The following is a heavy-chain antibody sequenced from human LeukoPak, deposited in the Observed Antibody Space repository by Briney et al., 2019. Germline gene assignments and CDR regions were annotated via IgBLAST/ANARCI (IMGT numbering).Heavy chain of an antibody. J-gene: IGHJ4*02. D-gene: IGHD6-13*01. CDR3: ARDSSSWYRGEYYFDY. V-gene: IGHV4-34*01. Sequence: SETLSLTCAVYGGSFSGYYWSRIRQPPGKGLEWIGEINHSGSTNYNPSLKSRVTISVDTSKNQFSLKLSSVTAADTAVYYCARDSSSWYRGEYYFDYWGQGTLVTVSS. CDR2: INHSGST. CDR1: GGSFSGYY.